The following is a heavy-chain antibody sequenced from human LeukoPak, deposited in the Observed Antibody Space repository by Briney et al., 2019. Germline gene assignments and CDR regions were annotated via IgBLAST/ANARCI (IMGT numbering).Heavy chain of an antibody. Sequence: GGSLRLSCAASGFTFINYGMHWVRQAPGKGLEWVAFIQYDGINKYYPDSVKGRFTISRDIPRNTLYLQMNSLRAEDTAVYYCAELGITMIGGVWGKGTTVTISS. CDR3: AELGITMIGGV. V-gene: IGHV3-30*02. CDR2: IQYDGINK. J-gene: IGHJ6*04. D-gene: IGHD3-10*02. CDR1: GFTFINYG.